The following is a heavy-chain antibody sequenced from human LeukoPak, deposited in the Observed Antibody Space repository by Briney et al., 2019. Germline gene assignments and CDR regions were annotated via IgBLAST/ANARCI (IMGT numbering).Heavy chain of an antibody. V-gene: IGHV4-34*01. J-gene: IGHJ5*02. D-gene: IGHD6-13*01. CDR3: ARDRYSSSWYNSGWFDP. Sequence: SETLSLTCAVYGGSFSGYYWSWIRQPPGKGLEWIGSIYYSGSTYYNPSLKSRVTISVDTSKNQFSLKLSSVTAADTAVYYCARDRYSSSWYNSGWFDPWGQGTLVTVSS. CDR1: GGSFSGYY. CDR2: IYYSGST.